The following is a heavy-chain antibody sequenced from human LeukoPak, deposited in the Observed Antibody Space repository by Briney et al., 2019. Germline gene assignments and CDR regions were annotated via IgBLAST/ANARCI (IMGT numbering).Heavy chain of an antibody. V-gene: IGHV3-30*18. CDR3: AKDLTIAADSSGWYDY. J-gene: IGHJ4*02. CDR2: ISYDGSNK. CDR1: GFTFSSYG. D-gene: IGHD6-19*01. Sequence: GGSLRLSCAASGFTFSSYGMHWVRQAPSKGLEWVAVISYDGSNKYYADSVKGRFTISRDNSKNTLYLQMNSLRAEDTAVYYCAKDLTIAADSSGWYDYWGQGTLVTVSS.